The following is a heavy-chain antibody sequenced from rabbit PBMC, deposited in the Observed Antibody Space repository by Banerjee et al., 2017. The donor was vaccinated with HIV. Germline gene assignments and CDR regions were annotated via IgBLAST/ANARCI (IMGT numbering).Heavy chain of an antibody. CDR1: GFDFSRYYM. CDR3: AREGASSAGYYL. CDR2: IDPVVGNT. J-gene: IGHJ6*01. Sequence: QEQLEESGGGLVQPGGSLKLSCKASGFDFSRYYMSWVRQAPGMGLEWIGYIDPVVGNTHYASWAKGRFTISKTSSTTVTLRTTSLTAADTATYFCAREGASSAGYYLWGQGTLVTVS. D-gene: IGHD1-1*01. V-gene: IGHV1S45*01.